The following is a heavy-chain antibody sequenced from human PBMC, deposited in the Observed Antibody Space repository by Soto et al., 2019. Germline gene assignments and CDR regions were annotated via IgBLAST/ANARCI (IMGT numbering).Heavy chain of an antibody. J-gene: IGHJ4*02. Sequence: HGGSLRLSCAASGFTFTNYAMNWVRQAPGKGLEWVSGIKGGGSSTYYTDSVMGRFTISRDDSKNTLYLQMNTLRAEDTAVYYCAKGLYYDSSGYYLIYFDSWGQGTLATVSS. CDR2: IKGGGSST. CDR3: AKGLYYDSSGYYLIYFDS. D-gene: IGHD3-22*01. V-gene: IGHV3-23*01. CDR1: GFTFTNYA.